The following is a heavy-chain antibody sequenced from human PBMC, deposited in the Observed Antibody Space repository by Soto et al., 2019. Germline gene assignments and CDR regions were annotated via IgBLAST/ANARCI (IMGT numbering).Heavy chain of an antibody. V-gene: IGHV4-31*03. D-gene: IGHD2-15*01. J-gene: IGHJ4*02. CDR3: ARAVVVVGPYYFDY. Sequence: SETLSLTCTVSGGSISNGIYYWNWIRQLPGKGLEWIGNIFFTGGTYYNPSLKSRVTISRDTSKNQFSLRLTSVTAADTAVYYCARAVVVVGPYYFDYWGQGTLVTVSS. CDR2: IFFTGGT. CDR1: GGSISNGIYY.